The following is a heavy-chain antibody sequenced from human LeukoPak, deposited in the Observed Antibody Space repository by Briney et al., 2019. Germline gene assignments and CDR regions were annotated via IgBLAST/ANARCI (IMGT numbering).Heavy chain of an antibody. CDR1: GFTFSNYV. CDR2: IAAAESDT. J-gene: IGHJ4*02. D-gene: IGHD1-1*01. V-gene: IGHV3-23*01. Sequence: GGSLRLSCGASGFTFSNYVMSWVRQAPGQGLEWVSTIAAAESDTYYAASVKGRFTISRDNSKHTLHLQMNGLRAEDTAVYYCATRGTTATKYFEDWGQGTLVTVSS. CDR3: ATRGTTATKYFED.